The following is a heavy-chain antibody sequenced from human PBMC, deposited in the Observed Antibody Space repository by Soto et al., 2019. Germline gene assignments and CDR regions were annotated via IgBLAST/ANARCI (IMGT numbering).Heavy chain of an antibody. V-gene: IGHV3-33*01. D-gene: IGHD3-10*01. Sequence: GGSLRLSCAASGFTFSSYGMHWVRQAPGKGLEWVAVIWYDGSNKYYADSVKGRFTISRDNSKNTLYLQMNSLRAEDTAVYYCARETRGGYFDYWGQGTLVTVSS. CDR2: IWYDGSNK. J-gene: IGHJ4*02. CDR3: ARETRGGYFDY. CDR1: GFTFSSYG.